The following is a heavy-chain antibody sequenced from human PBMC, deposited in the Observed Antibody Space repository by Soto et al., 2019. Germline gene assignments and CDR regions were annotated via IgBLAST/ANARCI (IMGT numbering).Heavy chain of an antibody. CDR3: AREGQLGY. D-gene: IGHD6-6*01. Sequence: RGSLRLSCAASGFTFSSYWMGWVRQAPGKGLEWVANIKQDGSERYYVDSVKGRFTISRDNAKNSLFLQMNTLRAEDTAVYYCAREGQLGYWGQGTLVTVSS. CDR2: IKQDGSER. CDR1: GFTFSSYW. V-gene: IGHV3-7*03. J-gene: IGHJ4*02.